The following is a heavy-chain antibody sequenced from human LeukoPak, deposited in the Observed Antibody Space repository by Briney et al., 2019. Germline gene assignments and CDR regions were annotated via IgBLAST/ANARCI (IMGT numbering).Heavy chain of an antibody. CDR1: GFTFSTYN. Sequence: GGSLRLSCAASGFTFSTYNMNWVRQAPGKGLEWVSSITSSSSYIYYADSVKGRFTISRDNAKNSLYLQMNSLRAEDTAVYYCAKAPPKEYDFWSGYYNYMDVWGKGTTVTVSS. V-gene: IGHV3-21*04. J-gene: IGHJ6*03. CDR3: AKAPPKEYDFWSGYYNYMDV. CDR2: ITSSSSYI. D-gene: IGHD3/OR15-3a*01.